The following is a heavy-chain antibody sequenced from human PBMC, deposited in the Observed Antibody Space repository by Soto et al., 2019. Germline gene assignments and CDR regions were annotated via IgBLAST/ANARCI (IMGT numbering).Heavy chain of an antibody. J-gene: IGHJ6*02. CDR2: IKQDGSEK. CDR3: ARDGYSGSEDDDYYYYGMDV. D-gene: IGHD5-12*01. V-gene: IGHV3-7*05. CDR1: GFTFSSYW. Sequence: HPGGSLRLSCAASGFTFSSYWMSWVRQAPGKGLEWVANIKQDGSEKYYVDSVKGRFTISRDNAKNSLYLQMNSLRAEDTAVYYCARDGYSGSEDDDYYYYGMDVWGQGTTVTVSS.